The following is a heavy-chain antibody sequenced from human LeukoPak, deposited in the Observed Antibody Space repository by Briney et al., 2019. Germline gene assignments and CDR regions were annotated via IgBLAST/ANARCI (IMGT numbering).Heavy chain of an antibody. D-gene: IGHD3-22*01. J-gene: IGHJ3*02. Sequence: GASVKVSCKASGYTFTSYAMHWVRQAPGQRLEWMGWINAGNGNTKYSQKFQGRVTISRDNAKNSLYLQMNSLRAEDTAVYYCATSEVRNVFDIWGQGTMVTVSS. V-gene: IGHV1-3*01. CDR3: ATSEVRNVFDI. CDR1: GYTFTSYA. CDR2: INAGNGNT.